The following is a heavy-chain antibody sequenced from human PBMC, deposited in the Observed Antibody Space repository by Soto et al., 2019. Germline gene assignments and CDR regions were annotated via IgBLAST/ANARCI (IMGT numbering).Heavy chain of an antibody. J-gene: IGHJ6*02. Sequence: EVQLLESGGGLVQPGGSLRLSCGASGFTFSDNAMTWVRQAPGKGLEWVSSISADGDSTYYADSVKGRFTISRDNSKNTLFLQMSSRGAEDTAVYYCAKSLSTAVNYGLDVWGQGTSVTVSS. V-gene: IGHV3-23*01. CDR1: GFTFSDNA. D-gene: IGHD2-2*01. CDR2: ISADGDST. CDR3: AKSLSTAVNYGLDV.